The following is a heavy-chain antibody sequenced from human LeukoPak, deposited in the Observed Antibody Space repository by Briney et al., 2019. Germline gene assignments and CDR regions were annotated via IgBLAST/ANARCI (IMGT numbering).Heavy chain of an antibody. CDR3: GHIFNSSPYS. J-gene: IGHJ4*02. Sequence: SGPTLVNPTQTLTLTCTFSGFPLSTSGVAVAWICQPPGKALQWLALIYWNDDKRYSPSLRSRLTITNDASKNQVVLTMTNVDPADTGTYYCGHIFNSSPYSWGQGTLVTVSS. CDR1: GFPLSTSGVA. CDR2: IYWNDDK. D-gene: IGHD2/OR15-2a*01. V-gene: IGHV2-5*01.